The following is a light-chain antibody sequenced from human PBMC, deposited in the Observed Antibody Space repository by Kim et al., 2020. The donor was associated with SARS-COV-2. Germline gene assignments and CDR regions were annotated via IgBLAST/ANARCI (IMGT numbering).Light chain of an antibody. CDR3: GSYTSSNTYV. CDR1: SSDVGRYNF. J-gene: IGLJ1*01. Sequence: GQSHTISCTGTSSDVGRYNFVSWYQQHPGKVPKLMIYDVSNRPSGVSNRFSGSKSGNTASLTISGLQAEDEADYYCGSYTSSNTYVFGTGTKVTVL. V-gene: IGLV2-14*03. CDR2: DVS.